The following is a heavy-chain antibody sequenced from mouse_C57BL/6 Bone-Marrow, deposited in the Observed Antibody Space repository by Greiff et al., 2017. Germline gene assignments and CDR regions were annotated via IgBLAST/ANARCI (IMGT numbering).Heavy chain of an antibody. CDR2: IWWDDDK. CDR1: GFSLSTFGMG. Sequence: QVTLKESGPGILQPSQTLSLTCSFSGFSLSTFGMGVGWIRQPSGKGLEWLAHIWWDDDKYYNPALKSRLTISKDTSKNQVFLKIANVDTADTATYYCARSPHYYGSSYDWYFDVWGTGTTVTVSS. V-gene: IGHV8-8*01. CDR3: ARSPHYYGSSYDWYFDV. D-gene: IGHD1-1*01. J-gene: IGHJ1*03.